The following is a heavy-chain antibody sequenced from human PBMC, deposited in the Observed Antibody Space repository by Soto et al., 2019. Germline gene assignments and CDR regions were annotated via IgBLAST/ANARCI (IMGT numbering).Heavy chain of an antibody. J-gene: IGHJ6*03. CDR1: GFTFSGSA. CDR2: IRSKANSYAT. Sequence: GGSLRLSCAASGFTFSGSAMHWVRQASGKGVEWVGRIRSKANSYATAYAASVKGRFTISRDDSKNTAYLQMNSLKTEDTAVYYCTRPLHCSGGSCYRKPYYYYYMDVWGKGTTVTVSS. D-gene: IGHD2-15*01. CDR3: TRPLHCSGGSCYRKPYYYYYMDV. V-gene: IGHV3-73*01.